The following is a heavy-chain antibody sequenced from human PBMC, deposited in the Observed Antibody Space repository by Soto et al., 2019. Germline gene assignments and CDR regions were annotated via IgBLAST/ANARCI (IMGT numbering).Heavy chain of an antibody. D-gene: IGHD6-13*01. V-gene: IGHV3-23*01. CDR1: GFTFSSYA. Sequence: GGSLRLSCAASGFTFSSYAMSWVRQAPGKGLEWVSAISGSGGGTYYEDSVKGRFTISRDNSKNTLYLQMNSLRAEDTAVYFCANSGSSIAAASLDYWGQGTLVTVSS. J-gene: IGHJ4*02. CDR3: ANSGSSIAAASLDY. CDR2: ISGSGGGT.